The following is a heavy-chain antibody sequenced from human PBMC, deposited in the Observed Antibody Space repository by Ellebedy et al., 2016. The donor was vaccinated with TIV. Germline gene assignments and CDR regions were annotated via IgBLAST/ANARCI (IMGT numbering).Heavy chain of an antibody. D-gene: IGHD3-10*01. CDR3: AKYRSTMIRGRDFDY. Sequence: GGSLRLXXAASGFTVSSNYMSWVRQAPGKGLEWVSVIYSGGSTYYADSVKGRFTISRDNSKNTLYLQMNSLRAEDTAVYFCAKYRSTMIRGRDFDYWGQGTLVTVSS. CDR2: IYSGGST. CDR1: GFTVSSNY. V-gene: IGHV3-53*01. J-gene: IGHJ4*02.